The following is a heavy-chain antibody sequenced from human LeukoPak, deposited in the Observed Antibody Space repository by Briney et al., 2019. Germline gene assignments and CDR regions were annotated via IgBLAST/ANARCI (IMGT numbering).Heavy chain of an antibody. V-gene: IGHV3-30-3*01. CDR3: ARVPFDYSNYDY. Sequence: PGGSLRLSCAASGFTFSSYAIHWVRQAPGKGLEWVAVISYDGSNKYYADSVKGRFTISRDNSKNTLYLQMNSLRAEDTAVYYCARVPFDYSNYDYWGQGTLVTVSS. J-gene: IGHJ4*02. CDR1: GFTFSSYA. D-gene: IGHD4-11*01. CDR2: ISYDGSNK.